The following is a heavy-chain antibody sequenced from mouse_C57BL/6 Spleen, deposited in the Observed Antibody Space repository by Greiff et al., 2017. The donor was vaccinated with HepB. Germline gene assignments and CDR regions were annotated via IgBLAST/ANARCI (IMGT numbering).Heavy chain of an antibody. D-gene: IGHD2-4*01. V-gene: IGHV5-4*01. CDR3: ARDFDYDGYYYAMDY. CDR1: GFTFSSYA. J-gene: IGHJ4*01. CDR2: ISDGGSYT. Sequence: EVQGVESGGGLVKPGGSLKLSCAASGFTFSSYAMSWVRQTPEKRLEWVATISDGGSYTYYPDNVKGRFTISRDNAKNNLYLQMSHLKSEDTAMYYCARDFDYDGYYYAMDYWGQGTSVTVSS.